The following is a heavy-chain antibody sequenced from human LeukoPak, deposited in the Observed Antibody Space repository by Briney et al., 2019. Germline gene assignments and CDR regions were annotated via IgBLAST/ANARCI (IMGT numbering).Heavy chain of an antibody. D-gene: IGHD6-6*01. CDR2: IDHSGST. CDR1: GGSFSGYY. CDR3: AGNIAARLDY. J-gene: IGHJ4*02. V-gene: IGHV4-34*01. Sequence: PSETLSLTCTVYGGSFSGYYWSWIRQPPGKGLEWIGEIDHSGSTNYNPSLKSRVTISVDTSKNQFSLKLSSVTAADTAVYYCAGNIAARLDYGGQGTLVTVSS.